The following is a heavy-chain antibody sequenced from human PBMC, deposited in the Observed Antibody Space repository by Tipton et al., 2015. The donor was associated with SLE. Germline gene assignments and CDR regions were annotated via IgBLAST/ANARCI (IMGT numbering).Heavy chain of an antibody. CDR2: ISYDGSNK. J-gene: IGHJ6*02. CDR1: GFTFSSYA. D-gene: IGHD3-10*01. CDR3: ASRLSYYGVDV. Sequence: SLRLSCAASGFTFSSYAMHWVRQAPGKGLEWVTVISYDGSNKYYADSVKGRFTISRDNSKNTLYLQMNSLRAEDTAVYYCASRLSYYGVDVWGQGTTVTVSS. V-gene: IGHV3-30*04.